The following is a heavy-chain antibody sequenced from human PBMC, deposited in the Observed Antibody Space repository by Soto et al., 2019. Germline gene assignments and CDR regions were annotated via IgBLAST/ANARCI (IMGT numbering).Heavy chain of an antibody. Sequence: QVQLVESGGGVVQPGRSLRLSCAASGFTFKNNGMHWVRQAPGKGLEWVAIISYHGNNQFYADSVKGRFTISRDNSNNTLYMEMNSLRPEDTAVYYCAKDLALGFWSGNDYFDHWGQGTLVTVSS. CDR2: ISYHGNNQ. V-gene: IGHV3-30*18. D-gene: IGHD3-3*01. J-gene: IGHJ4*02. CDR1: GFTFKNNG. CDR3: AKDLALGFWSGNDYFDH.